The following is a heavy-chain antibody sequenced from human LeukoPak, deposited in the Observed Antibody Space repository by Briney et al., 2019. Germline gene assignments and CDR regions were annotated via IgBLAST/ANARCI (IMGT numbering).Heavy chain of an antibody. J-gene: IGHJ4*02. V-gene: IGHV2-5*02. CDR1: GVSLSTSGVG. CDR3: AHRQAGYSSSWYVFDY. Sequence: SGPTLVKPTQTLALTCAFPGVSLSTSGVGVGWIRQPPGKALERLALIYWDDDKRYSPSLKSRLTITTDTPKNQVVLTMTNTDPVAPATSNRAHRQAGYSSSWYVFDYWGQGTLVTVSS. CDR2: IYWDDDK. D-gene: IGHD6-13*01.